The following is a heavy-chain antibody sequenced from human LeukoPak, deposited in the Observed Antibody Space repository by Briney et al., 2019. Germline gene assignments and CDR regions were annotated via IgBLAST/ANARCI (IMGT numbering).Heavy chain of an antibody. V-gene: IGHV3-74*01. CDR1: GFTFSSYW. Sequence: GGSLRLSCAASGFTFSSYWMHWVRQAPGKGLVWVSRINSDGSSTSYADSVKGRFTISRDNAKNTLYLQMNSLRAEDTAVYYCARPSGYCSGGSCPSWFDPWGQGTLVTVSS. CDR3: ARPSGYCSGGSCPSWFDP. J-gene: IGHJ5*02. CDR2: INSDGSST. D-gene: IGHD2-15*01.